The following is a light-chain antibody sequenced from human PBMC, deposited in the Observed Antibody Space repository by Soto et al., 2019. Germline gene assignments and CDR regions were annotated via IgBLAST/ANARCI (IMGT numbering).Light chain of an antibody. CDR3: QQYNDWPRT. CDR1: QSVSSN. V-gene: IGKV3-15*01. Sequence: EIVMTQSPGTLSVSPGERATLSCRASQSVSSNLAWYQQKPGQAPRVLIYGASTRATDIPARFSGSGSGTEFTLTISSLQSEDFAVYYCQQYNDWPRTFGQGTKVDMK. CDR2: GAS. J-gene: IGKJ1*01.